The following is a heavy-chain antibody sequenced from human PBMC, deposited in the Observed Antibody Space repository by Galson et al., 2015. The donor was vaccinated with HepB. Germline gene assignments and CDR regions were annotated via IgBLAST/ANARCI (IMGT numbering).Heavy chain of an antibody. V-gene: IGHV4-61*01. CDR1: GGSVSSGSYY. Sequence: SETLSLTCTVSGGSVSSGSYYWSWIRQPPGKGLEWIGYIYYSGSTKYNPSLKSRVTISVDTSKNQFSLKLSSVTAADTAVYYCARDLYSSGWYGGLDYWGQGTLVTVSS. CDR3: ARDLYSSGWYGGLDY. D-gene: IGHD6-19*01. J-gene: IGHJ4*02. CDR2: IYYSGST.